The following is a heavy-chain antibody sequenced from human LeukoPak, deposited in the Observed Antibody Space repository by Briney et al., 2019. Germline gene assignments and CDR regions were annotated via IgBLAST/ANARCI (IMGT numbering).Heavy chain of an antibody. D-gene: IGHD3-22*01. CDR2: INHSGST. V-gene: IGHV4-38-2*02. CDR3: ASNYYDSSGYLLPDY. CDR1: GYSISSGYY. Sequence: SETLSLTCTVSGYSISSGYYWGWIRQPPGKGLEWIGSINHSGSTYYNPSLKSRVTISVDTSKNQFSLKLSSVTAADTAVYYCASNYYDSSGYLLPDYWGQGTLVTVSS. J-gene: IGHJ4*02.